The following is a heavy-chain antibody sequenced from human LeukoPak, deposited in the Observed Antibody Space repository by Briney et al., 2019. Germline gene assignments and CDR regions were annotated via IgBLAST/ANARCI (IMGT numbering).Heavy chain of an antibody. J-gene: IGHJ4*02. D-gene: IGHD4-17*01. V-gene: IGHV4-59*01. CDR3: VRLDYGNFFDY. CDR1: GGSISSYY. CDR2: IYYSGST. Sequence: SETLSLTCTVSGGSISSYYWSWIRQPPGKGLEWIGYIYYSGSTNYNPSLKSRVTISVDTSKNQFSLKLSSVTAADTAVYYRVRLDYGNFFDYWGQGNLVTVSS.